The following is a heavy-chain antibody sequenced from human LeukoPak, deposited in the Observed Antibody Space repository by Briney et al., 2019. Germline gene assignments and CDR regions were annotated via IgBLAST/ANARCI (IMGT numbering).Heavy chain of an antibody. J-gene: IGHJ4*02. Sequence: GGSLRLSCAASGFAFSDYYMSWIRQAPGKRLDWLSYISISGSDTFYADSVSGRFTISRDNAKNSLFLQMNSLRVEDTAVYYCARGNNTFEMATLALDHWGQGALVSVSS. CDR1: GFAFSDYY. CDR2: ISISGSDT. D-gene: IGHD5-24*01. V-gene: IGHV3-11*01. CDR3: ARGNNTFEMATLALDH.